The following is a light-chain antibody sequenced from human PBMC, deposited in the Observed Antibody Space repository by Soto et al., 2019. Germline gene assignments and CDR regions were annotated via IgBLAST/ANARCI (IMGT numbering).Light chain of an antibody. CDR3: QQATSFPYT. V-gene: IGKV1-12*01. CDR1: RDINRW. J-gene: IGKJ2*01. CDR2: TAS. Sequence: DIQMTQSPSSVSASVGDRVTITCRANRDINRWLAWYQQKPGKAPKLLIYTASSLQSGVPSRFSGSGSGTDFTLTITSLQPEDFATYYCQQATSFPYTLGQGTKLEIK.